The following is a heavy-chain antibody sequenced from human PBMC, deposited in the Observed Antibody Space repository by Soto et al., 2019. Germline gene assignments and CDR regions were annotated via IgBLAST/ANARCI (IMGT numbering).Heavy chain of an antibody. Sequence: QVQLVESGGGVVQPGRSLRLSCAASGFTFSSYGMHWVRQAPGKGLEWVAVISYDGSNKYYADSVKGRFTISRDNSKNTLYLQMNSLRAEDTAVYYCANAWGITGTTFYGSYYYGMDVWGQGTTVTVSS. CDR1: GFTFSSYG. J-gene: IGHJ6*02. D-gene: IGHD1-7*01. V-gene: IGHV3-30*18. CDR3: ANAWGITGTTFYGSYYYGMDV. CDR2: ISYDGSNK.